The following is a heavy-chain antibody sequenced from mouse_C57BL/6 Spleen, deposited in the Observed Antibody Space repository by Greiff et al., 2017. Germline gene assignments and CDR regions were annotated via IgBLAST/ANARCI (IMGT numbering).Heavy chain of an antibody. D-gene: IGHD1-1*01. CDR1: GFSFNTYA. Sequence: EVKLQESGGGLVQPKGSLKLSCAASGFSFNTYAMNWVRQAPGKGLEWVARIRSKSNNYATYYADSVKDRFTISRDDSESMLYLQMNNLKTEDTAMYYCVAYYYGSGFAYWGQGTLVTVSA. CDR3: VAYYYGSGFAY. V-gene: IGHV10-1*01. CDR2: IRSKSNNYAT. J-gene: IGHJ3*01.